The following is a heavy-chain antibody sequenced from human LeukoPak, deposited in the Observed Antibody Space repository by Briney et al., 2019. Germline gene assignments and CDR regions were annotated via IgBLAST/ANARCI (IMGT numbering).Heavy chain of an antibody. CDR1: GFTFSSYA. CDR3: ARLGIGSY. CDR2: ISYDGSNK. D-gene: IGHD7-27*01. J-gene: IGHJ4*02. V-gene: IGHV3-30-3*01. Sequence: GGSLRLSCAASGFTFSSYAMHWVRQAPGKGLEWVAVISYDGSNKYYADSVKGRFTISRDNSKNTLYLQMNSLRAEDTAVYYCARLGIGSYWGQGTLVTVSS.